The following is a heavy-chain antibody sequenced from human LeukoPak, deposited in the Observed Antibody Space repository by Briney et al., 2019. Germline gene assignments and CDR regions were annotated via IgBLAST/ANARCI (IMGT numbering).Heavy chain of an antibody. D-gene: IGHD3-10*01. CDR1: GFIFSDYY. V-gene: IGHV3-11*06. J-gene: IGHJ4*02. Sequence: PGGSLGLSCAASGFIFSDYYMSWIRQAPGKGLEWVSYISGSSTYTNYADAVKGRFTISRDNAENSLYLQMNSLRAEDTAVYYCARLSGSYCFDYWGQGALVTVSS. CDR3: ARLSGSYCFDY. CDR2: ISGSSTYT.